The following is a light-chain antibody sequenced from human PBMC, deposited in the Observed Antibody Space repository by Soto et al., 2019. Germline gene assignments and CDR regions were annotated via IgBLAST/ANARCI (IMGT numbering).Light chain of an antibody. J-gene: IGKJ4*01. V-gene: IGKV1-9*01. Sequence: DIQLTQSPSFLSASVGDRVTITCRASQGISSYLAWYQQKPGKAPKLLIYAASTLQSGVPSMFSGSGSGTEFTLTISSLQPEDFATYYCQQLKTFGGGTKVEIK. CDR3: QQLKT. CDR1: QGISSY. CDR2: AAS.